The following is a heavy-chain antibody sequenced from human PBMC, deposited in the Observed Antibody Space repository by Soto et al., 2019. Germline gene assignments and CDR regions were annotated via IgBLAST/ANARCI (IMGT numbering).Heavy chain of an antibody. V-gene: IGHV3-33*01. Sequence: VQLVESGGGVVQPGRSLRLSCAAYGFTFSSYGMHWVRQAPGKGLEWVAVIWYDGSNKYYADSVKGRFTISRDNSKNTLYLQMNSLRAEDTAVYYCARDLYYYDSSGYPDAFDIWGQGTMVTVSS. J-gene: IGHJ3*02. CDR3: ARDLYYYDSSGYPDAFDI. CDR2: IWYDGSNK. CDR1: GFTFSSYG. D-gene: IGHD3-22*01.